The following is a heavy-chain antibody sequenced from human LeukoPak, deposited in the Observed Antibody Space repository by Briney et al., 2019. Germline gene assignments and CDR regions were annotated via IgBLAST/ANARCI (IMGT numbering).Heavy chain of an antibody. CDR2: ISSSSTYL. J-gene: IGHJ4*02. CDR1: GFTFSSYS. Sequence: GGSLRLSCAASGFTFSSYSMDWVRQAPGKGLEWVSSISSSSTYLYYADSVKGRFTISRDKAKNSLYLQMNSLRAEDTAVYYCARDLTTVTTAVFAYWGQGTLVTVSS. D-gene: IGHD4-11*01. CDR3: ARDLTTVTTAVFAY. V-gene: IGHV3-21*06.